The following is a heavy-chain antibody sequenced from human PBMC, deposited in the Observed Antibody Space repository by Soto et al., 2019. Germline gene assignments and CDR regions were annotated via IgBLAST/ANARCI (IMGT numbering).Heavy chain of an antibody. J-gene: IGHJ4*02. D-gene: IGHD3-10*01. CDR1: GFTVSSNY. CDR2: IYSGGST. V-gene: IGHV3-53*01. Sequence: EVQLVESGGGLIQPGGSLRLSCAASGFTVSSNYMSWVRQAPGKGLERVSVIYSGGSTYYADSVKGRFTIYRDNSRNTLYLQMNSLRAEDTAVYYCATSPGGLLENRYYFDYWGQGTLVTVSS. CDR3: ATSPGGLLENRYYFDY.